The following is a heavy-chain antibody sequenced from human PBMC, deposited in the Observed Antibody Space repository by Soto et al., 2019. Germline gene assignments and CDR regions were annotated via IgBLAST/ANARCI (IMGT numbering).Heavy chain of an antibody. Sequence: GGSLRLSCAASGFTFSSYAMSWVRQAPGKGLEWVSAISGSGGSTYHADSVKGRFTISRDNSKNTLYLQMNSLRAEDTAVYYCASRLFVKGELRNYYYMDVWGKGTTVTVSS. CDR3: ASRLFVKGELRNYYYMDV. J-gene: IGHJ6*03. D-gene: IGHD3-10*01. CDR1: GFTFSSYA. V-gene: IGHV3-23*01. CDR2: ISGSGGST.